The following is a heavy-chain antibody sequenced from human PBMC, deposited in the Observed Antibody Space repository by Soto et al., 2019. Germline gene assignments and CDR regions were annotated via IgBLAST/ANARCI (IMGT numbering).Heavy chain of an antibody. V-gene: IGHV1-69*06. J-gene: IGHJ3*02. CDR3: ARGAVGAKDAFDI. CDR1: GGTFSSYA. D-gene: IGHD1-26*01. Sequence: ASVKVSCKASGGTFSSYAISWLRQAPGQGLEWMGGIIPIFGTANYAQKFQGRVTITADKSTSTAYMELSSLRSEDTAVYYCARGAVGAKDAFDIWGQGTMVTVSS. CDR2: IIPIFGTA.